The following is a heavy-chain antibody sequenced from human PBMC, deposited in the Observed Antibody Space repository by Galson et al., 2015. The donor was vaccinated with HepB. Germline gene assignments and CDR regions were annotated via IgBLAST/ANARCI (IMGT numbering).Heavy chain of an antibody. J-gene: IGHJ2*01. CDR3: ARVFFGSGNSPAYWYFDL. CDR1: GYTFSTTT. D-gene: IGHD3-10*01. V-gene: IGHV3-48*02. Sequence: PLSLCCAASGYTFSTTTMNCVRHAPGRGLQWVSYISSTGTTIDYADSVKGRFIVSRDNAQNSLDLQMNSLRDEDTAVYYCARVFFGSGNSPAYWYFDLWGRGTLVTVSS. CDR2: ISSTGTTI.